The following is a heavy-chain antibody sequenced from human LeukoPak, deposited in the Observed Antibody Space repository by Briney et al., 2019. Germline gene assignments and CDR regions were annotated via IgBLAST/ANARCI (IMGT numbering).Heavy chain of an antibody. CDR1: GFTFDDYA. CDR2: IGLNSGSI. V-gene: IGHV3-9*01. D-gene: IGHD3-10*01. Sequence: GGSLRLSCAASGFTFDDYAMHWVRQAPGKGLEWVSGIGLNSGSIGYADSVKGRFTISRDNAKKSLYLQMNSLRAEDTALYYCAKDKGAYYYGSGSCYPLDYWGQGTLVTVSS. J-gene: IGHJ4*02. CDR3: AKDKGAYYYGSGSCYPLDY.